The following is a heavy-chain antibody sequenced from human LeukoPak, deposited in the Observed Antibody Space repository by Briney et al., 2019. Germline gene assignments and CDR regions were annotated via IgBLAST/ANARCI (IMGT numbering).Heavy chain of an antibody. CDR1: GGSISSSSYY. Sequence: SETLSLTRTVSGGSISSSSYYWGWIRQPPGKGLERIGSIYYSGSTYYNPSLKSRVTISVDTSKNQFSLKLSSVTAADTAVYYCARGLHYYDSSRYFDYWGQGTLVTVSS. J-gene: IGHJ4*02. CDR2: IYYSGST. CDR3: ARGLHYYDSSRYFDY. D-gene: IGHD3-22*01. V-gene: IGHV4-39*07.